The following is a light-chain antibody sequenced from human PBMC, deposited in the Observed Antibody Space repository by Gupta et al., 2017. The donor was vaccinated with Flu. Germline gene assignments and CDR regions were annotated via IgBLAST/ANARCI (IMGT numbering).Light chain of an antibody. V-gene: IGKV1-27*01. Sequence: DIQMTQSPSSLSASVGDRVFITCRASQGISNFLAWFQQKPGQVPKLLIYAASTLQTGLPSRFSGSGSGTEFTLTISNVQPEDAATYYCQKENNGPRTFGQGTKVDIK. CDR1: QGISNF. J-gene: IGKJ1*01. CDR2: AAS. CDR3: QKENNGPRT.